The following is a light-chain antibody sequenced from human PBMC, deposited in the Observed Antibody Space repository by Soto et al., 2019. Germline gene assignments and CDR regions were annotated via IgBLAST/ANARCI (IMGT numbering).Light chain of an antibody. CDR2: GAS. CDR1: ETIRSNY. CDR3: QQYGSSPPDT. V-gene: IGKV3-20*01. Sequence: EIVLTQSPGTLSSSPGEGVTLSCRASETIRSNYLAWYQKKPGQDPRLLIFGASTRATGIPDKFSGSGSGTDFTLTISSLEPEDFAEYYCQQYGSSPPDTFGPGT. J-gene: IGKJ3*01.